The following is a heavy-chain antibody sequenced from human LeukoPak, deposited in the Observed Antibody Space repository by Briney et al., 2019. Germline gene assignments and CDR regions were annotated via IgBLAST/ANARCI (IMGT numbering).Heavy chain of an antibody. V-gene: IGHV4-39*01. D-gene: IGHD6-6*01. CDR2: IYYSGST. J-gene: IGHJ3*02. CDR3: ARAEYSSSLDAFDI. CDR1: GGSISSSSYY. Sequence: PSETLSLTCTVSGGSISSSSYYWGWIRQPPGKGLEWIGSIYYSGSTYYNPSLKSRVTISVDTSKNQFSLKLSSVTAADTAVYYCARAEYSSSLDAFDIWGQGTMVTVSS.